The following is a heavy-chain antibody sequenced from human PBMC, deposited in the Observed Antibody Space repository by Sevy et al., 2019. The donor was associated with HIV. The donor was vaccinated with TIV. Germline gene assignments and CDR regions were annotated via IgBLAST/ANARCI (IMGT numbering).Heavy chain of an antibody. J-gene: IGHJ5*02. Sequence: GGSLRLSCAASGFTFSSYAMHWVRQAPGKGLEWVAVISYDGSNKYYADSVKGRFTISRDNSKNTPYLQMNSLRAEDTAVYYCARDQHDYGGNLRTGWFDPWGQGTLVTVSS. V-gene: IGHV3-30-3*01. CDR3: ARDQHDYGGNLRTGWFDP. CDR1: GFTFSSYA. D-gene: IGHD4-17*01. CDR2: ISYDGSNK.